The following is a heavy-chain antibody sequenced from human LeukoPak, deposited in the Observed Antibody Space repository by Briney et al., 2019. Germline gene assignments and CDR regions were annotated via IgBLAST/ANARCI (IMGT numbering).Heavy chain of an antibody. Sequence: GESLKISXKGSGYSFTTYWIGWVRQVPGKGLEWAGIIYPGDSDARYSPSFQGQVTISADNSISTAYLHWSSLKASDTAMYYCARGHSDTSGYYSYWGQGTLVTVSS. J-gene: IGHJ4*02. D-gene: IGHD3-22*01. CDR3: ARGHSDTSGYYSY. V-gene: IGHV5-51*01. CDR2: IYPGDSDA. CDR1: GYSFTTYW.